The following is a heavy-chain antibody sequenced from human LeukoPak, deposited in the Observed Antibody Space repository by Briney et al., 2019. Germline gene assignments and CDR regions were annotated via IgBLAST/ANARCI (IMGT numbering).Heavy chain of an antibody. CDR1: GGTFSSYA. CDR3: ARDQSPYYGDYDLGAFDI. Sequence: ASVKVSCKASGGTFSSYAISWVLQAPGQGLEWMGGIIPIFGTANYAQKFQGRVTITADESTSTAYMELSSLRSEDTAVYYCARDQSPYYGDYDLGAFDIWGQGTMVTVPS. J-gene: IGHJ3*02. V-gene: IGHV1-69*13. CDR2: IIPIFGTA. D-gene: IGHD4-17*01.